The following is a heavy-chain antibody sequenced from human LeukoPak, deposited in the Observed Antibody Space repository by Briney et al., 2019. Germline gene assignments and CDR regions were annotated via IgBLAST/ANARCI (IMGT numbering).Heavy chain of an antibody. CDR3: ARGRGSSDWYYCDN. D-gene: IGHD6-19*01. CDR1: GYTFTNYG. J-gene: IGHJ4*02. V-gene: IGHV1-18*04. Sequence: ASVKVSCKASGYTFTNYGITWVRQAPGQGLEWMGWINAYNGYTNYAQKIQDRVTVTTDTSTSTAYMEPRSLRSDDTAVYYCARGRGSSDWYYCDNWGQGTLVTVSS. CDR2: INAYNGYT.